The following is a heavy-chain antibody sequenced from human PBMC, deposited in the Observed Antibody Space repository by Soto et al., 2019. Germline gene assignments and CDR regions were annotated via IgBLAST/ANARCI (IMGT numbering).Heavy chain of an antibody. CDR1: GFTFSSYA. D-gene: IGHD6-19*01. CDR3: AKVGAVAGGALRAFDY. Sequence: EVQLLESGGGLVQPGGSLRLSCAASGFTFSSYAMSWVRQAPGKGLEWVSAISGSGGSTYYADSVKGRFTISRDNSKNTLYLQRISRRAEDTAVYYCAKVGAVAGGALRAFDYWGQGTLVTVSA. J-gene: IGHJ4*02. V-gene: IGHV3-23*01. CDR2: ISGSGGST.